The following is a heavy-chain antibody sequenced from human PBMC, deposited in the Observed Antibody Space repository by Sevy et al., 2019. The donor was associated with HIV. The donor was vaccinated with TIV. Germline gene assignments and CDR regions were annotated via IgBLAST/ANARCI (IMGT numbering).Heavy chain of an antibody. D-gene: IGHD3-22*01. J-gene: IGHJ4*02. Sequence: GGSLRLSCAASGFTFSDYYMSWIRQAPGKGLEWVSYISSSGSTIYYANSVKGRFTISMDNSKNSLYLQMNSLRAEDTGVYYCASDSSGYANYWGQGTLVTVSS. CDR2: ISSSGSTI. V-gene: IGHV3-11*01. CDR1: GFTFSDYY. CDR3: ASDSSGYANY.